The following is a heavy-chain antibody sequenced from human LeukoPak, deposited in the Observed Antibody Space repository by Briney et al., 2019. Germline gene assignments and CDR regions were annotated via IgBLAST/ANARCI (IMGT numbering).Heavy chain of an antibody. V-gene: IGHV3-48*02. J-gene: IGHJ4*02. D-gene: IGHD3-10*01. Sequence: GGSLRLFCAASGFTFSSYSMNWVRQAPGKGLEWVSYISSSSSTIYYADSVKGRFTISRDNAKNSLYLQMNSLRDEDTAVYYCARDGGYYYGSGRQYYFDYWGQGTLVTVSS. CDR1: GFTFSSYS. CDR3: ARDGGYYYGSGRQYYFDY. CDR2: ISSSSSTI.